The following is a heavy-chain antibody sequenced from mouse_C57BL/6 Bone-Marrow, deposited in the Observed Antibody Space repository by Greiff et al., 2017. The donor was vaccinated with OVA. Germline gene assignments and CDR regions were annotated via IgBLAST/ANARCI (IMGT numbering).Heavy chain of an antibody. V-gene: IGHV1-55*01. CDR3: ARVGYYWSSDYAMDY. J-gene: IGHJ4*01. D-gene: IGHD1-1*01. CDR2: IYPGSGST. Sequence: QVQLQQPGAELVKPGASVKMSCKASGYTFTSYWITWVKQRPGQGLEWIGDIYPGSGSTNYNEKFKSTATLTVDTSSRTADMQRGSLTSEDSAVYYCARVGYYWSSDYAMDYWGQGTSVTVSS. CDR1: GYTFTSYW.